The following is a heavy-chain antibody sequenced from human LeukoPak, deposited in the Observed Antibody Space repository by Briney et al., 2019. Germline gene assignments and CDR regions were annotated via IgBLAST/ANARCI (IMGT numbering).Heavy chain of an antibody. CDR2: ISSSGSTI. CDR1: GFTFSSYE. J-gene: IGHJ6*04. Sequence: GGSLRLSCAASGFTFSSYEMNWVGQAPGKGLEWVSYISSSGSTIYYADSVKGRFTISRDNAKNSLYLQMNSLRAEDTAVYYCASAYRVTMNEMGSDVWGKGTTVTVSS. V-gene: IGHV3-48*03. CDR3: ASAYRVTMNEMGSDV. D-gene: IGHD3-22*01.